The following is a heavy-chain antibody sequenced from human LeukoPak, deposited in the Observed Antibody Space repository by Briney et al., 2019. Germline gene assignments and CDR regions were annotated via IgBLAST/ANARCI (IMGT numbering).Heavy chain of an antibody. J-gene: IGHJ4*02. CDR2: IYHSGST. Sequence: PSQTLSLTCAVSGGSISSGGYSWSWIRQPPGKGLEWIGYIYHSGSTYYNPSLKSRVTISVDTSKNQFSLKLSSVTAADTAVYYCARGRRGLADYWGQGTLVTVSS. CDR3: ARGRRGLADY. CDR1: GGSISSGGYS. D-gene: IGHD2-15*01. V-gene: IGHV4-30-2*01.